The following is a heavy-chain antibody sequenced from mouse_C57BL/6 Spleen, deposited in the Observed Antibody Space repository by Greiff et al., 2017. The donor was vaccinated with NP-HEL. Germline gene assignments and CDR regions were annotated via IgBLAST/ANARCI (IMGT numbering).Heavy chain of an antibody. V-gene: IGHV7-3*01. Sequence: EVKLMESGGGLVQPGGSLSLSCAASGFTFTDYYMSWVRQPPGKALEWLGFIRNKANGYTTEYSASVKGRFTISRDNSQSILYLQMNALRAEDSATYSCARSFYDGYSPYAMDYWGQGTSVTVSS. D-gene: IGHD2-3*01. CDR2: IRNKANGYTT. CDR3: ARSFYDGYSPYAMDY. J-gene: IGHJ4*01. CDR1: GFTFTDYY.